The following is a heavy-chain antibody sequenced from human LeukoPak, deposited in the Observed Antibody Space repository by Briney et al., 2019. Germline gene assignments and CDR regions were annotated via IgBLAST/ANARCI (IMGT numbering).Heavy chain of an antibody. V-gene: IGHV3-30*02. CDR1: GFTFSAYG. D-gene: IGHD3-22*01. CDR3: VRGYYAGRGHHFEY. J-gene: IGHJ4*02. CDR2: VRYDGNDK. Sequence: GGSLRLSCAASGFTFSAYGMQWVRQAPGKGLEWVAFVRYDGNDKYYADSVKGRFTISRDNSKNTLYLQMNSLRAEDTAVYYCVRGYYAGRGHHFEYWGQGTLVTVSS.